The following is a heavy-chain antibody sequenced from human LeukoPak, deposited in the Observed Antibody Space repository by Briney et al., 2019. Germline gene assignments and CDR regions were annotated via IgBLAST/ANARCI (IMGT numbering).Heavy chain of an antibody. Sequence: PGRSLRLSCAASGFTFSSYGMHWVRQAPGKGLEWVAVISYDGSNKYYADSVKGRFTISRDNSKNTLYLQMNSLRAEDTAVYYGAKDCCYGSGSYPTDYWGQGTLVTVSS. CDR1: GFTFSSYG. D-gene: IGHD3-10*01. CDR2: ISYDGSNK. J-gene: IGHJ4*02. CDR3: AKDCCYGSGSYPTDY. V-gene: IGHV3-30*18.